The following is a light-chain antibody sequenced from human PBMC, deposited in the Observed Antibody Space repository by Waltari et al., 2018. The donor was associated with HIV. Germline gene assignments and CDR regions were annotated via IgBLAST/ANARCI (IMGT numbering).Light chain of an antibody. CDR2: VDA. Sequence: QSLLSQPPSASGPPGQKVVITCSGSSSNIGTNCVSWYQQLPGSAPTLLIYVDASRPPRVPDRFTAAKSGTSASLVIRGLRSDDEAVYYCATWDDGLSGRVFGGGTKLTVL. CDR3: ATWDDGLSGRV. CDR1: SSNIGTNC. J-gene: IGLJ3*02. V-gene: IGLV1-47*01.